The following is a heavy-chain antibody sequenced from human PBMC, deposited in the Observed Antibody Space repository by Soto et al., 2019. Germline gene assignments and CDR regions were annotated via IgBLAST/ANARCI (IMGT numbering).Heavy chain of an antibody. CDR2: ISYDGNSE. Sequence: QVQLVESGGGVVQPGRSLRLSCAGSAFTFNAYTMHWVRQPPGKGLEWVAVISYDGNSERYTDPVKGRFTVSRDNSKSTLYLQLNSLISEDTAVYYCARDGYSGRSDGFDVWGQGTMVTVSS. CDR1: AFTFNAYT. V-gene: IGHV3-30-3*01. J-gene: IGHJ3*01. CDR3: ARDGYSGRSDGFDV. D-gene: IGHD5-12*01.